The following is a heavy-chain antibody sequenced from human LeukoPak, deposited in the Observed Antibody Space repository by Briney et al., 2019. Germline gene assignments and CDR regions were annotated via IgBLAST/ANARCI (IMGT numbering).Heavy chain of an antibody. CDR2: ISGRGNTI. CDR3: ARDLQVGALYYFDY. J-gene: IGHJ4*02. CDR1: GFTFSNYE. V-gene: IGHV3-48*03. Sequence: GGSLRLSCAASGFTFSNYEMNWVRQAPGKGLEWVSYISGRGNTIYYADSVKGRFTISRDNAKNSLYLQMNSLRAEDTAVYYCARDLQVGALYYFDYWGQGTLVTVSP. D-gene: IGHD1-26*01.